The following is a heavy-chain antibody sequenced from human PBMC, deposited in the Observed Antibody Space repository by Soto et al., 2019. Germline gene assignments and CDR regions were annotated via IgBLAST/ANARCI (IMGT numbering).Heavy chain of an antibody. D-gene: IGHD3-22*01. Sequence: QVQLVQSGAEVKKPGASVKVSCKASGYTFTSYGISWVRQAPGQGLEWMGWISAYNGNTNYAQKLQGRVTMTTDTSTSTAYMELRSLRSDDTAVYYCAREKYYYDSSGYYYDWFDPWGQGTLVTVSS. CDR3: AREKYYYDSSGYYYDWFDP. CDR1: GYTFTSYG. V-gene: IGHV1-18*01. CDR2: ISAYNGNT. J-gene: IGHJ5*02.